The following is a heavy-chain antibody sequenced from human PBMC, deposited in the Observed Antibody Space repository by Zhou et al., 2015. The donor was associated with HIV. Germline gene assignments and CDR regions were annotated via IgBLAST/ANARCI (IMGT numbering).Heavy chain of an antibody. CDR3: ARGDGGNPWVAAFDI. Sequence: QVQLVQSGAEVKKPGASVKVSCKASGYTFTYYYMHWVRQAPGQGLEWMGVINPSNGITSQAQGRVILTRDTSTSTVYLEIRSLRSDDTAVYYCARGDGGNPWVAAFDIWGQGTEVIVSS. CDR2: INPSNGIT. J-gene: IGHJ3*02. V-gene: IGHV1-46*04. CDR1: GYTFTYYY. D-gene: IGHD4-23*01.